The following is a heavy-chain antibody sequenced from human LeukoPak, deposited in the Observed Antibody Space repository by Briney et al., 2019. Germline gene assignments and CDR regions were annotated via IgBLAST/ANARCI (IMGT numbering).Heavy chain of an antibody. J-gene: IGHJ4*02. CDR3: AKLTGTTSY. CDR2: ISGSGGST. V-gene: IGHV3-23*01. D-gene: IGHD1-20*01. CDR1: GFTFSGFP. Sequence: PGGSLRLSYAASGFTFSGFPMHWVRQAPGKGLEWVSAISGSGGSTNYADSVKGRFTISRDNSKNTLYLQMDSLRAEDTAVYYCAKLTGTTSYWGQGTLVTVSS.